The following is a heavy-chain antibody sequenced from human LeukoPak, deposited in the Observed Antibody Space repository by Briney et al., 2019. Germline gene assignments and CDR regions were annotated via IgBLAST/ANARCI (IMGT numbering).Heavy chain of an antibody. D-gene: IGHD4-23*01. J-gene: IGHJ4*02. V-gene: IGHV3-74*01. Sequence: PGGSLRLSCAASGFTFNSFWMHWVRQAPEKGLVWVSHINSDGSSTSYADSVKGRFTISRDNAKNTLYLQTNSLRAEDTAVYYCARGPNSQDYWGQGTLVTVSS. CDR2: INSDGSST. CDR3: ARGPNSQDY. CDR1: GFTFNSFW.